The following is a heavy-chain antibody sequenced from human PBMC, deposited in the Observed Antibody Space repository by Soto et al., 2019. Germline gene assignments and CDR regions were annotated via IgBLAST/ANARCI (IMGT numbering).Heavy chain of an antibody. Sequence: PSETLSLTCTVSGGSISTRSYYWGWIRQPPGKELEWIGSIYYSGSTYFNPSFRGRIALSVDTSNNQFSLTLSSVTAPDTAVYYCASHEYNTLGQRIDSWGQGKLVTVSS. CDR2: IYYSGST. V-gene: IGHV4-39*01. J-gene: IGHJ4*02. D-gene: IGHD1-1*01. CDR3: ASHEYNTLGQRIDS. CDR1: GGSISTRSYY.